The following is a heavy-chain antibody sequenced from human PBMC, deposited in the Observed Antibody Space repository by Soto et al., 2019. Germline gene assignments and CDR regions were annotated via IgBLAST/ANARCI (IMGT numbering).Heavy chain of an antibody. D-gene: IGHD3-22*01. CDR2: IWHDGGRQ. V-gene: IGHV3-33*01. Sequence: QVHLVESGGGVVQPGWSLRLSCVASGFSYGGYGMHWVRQAPGKGLEWVAVIWHDGGRQYYADSVKGRFTVSRDNAKNTLYLQMNSLRAEDTAVYYCARDLTSGYTDSWGQGTLVIVSS. CDR3: ARDLTSGYTDS. CDR1: GFSYGGYG. J-gene: IGHJ5*01.